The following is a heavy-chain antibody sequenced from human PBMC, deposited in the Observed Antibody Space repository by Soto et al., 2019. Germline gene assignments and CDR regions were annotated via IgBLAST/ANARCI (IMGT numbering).Heavy chain of an antibody. D-gene: IGHD6-13*01. CDR2: MNPNSGNT. Sequence: ASVKVSCKASGYTFTSYDINWVRQATGQGLEWMGWMNPNSGNTGYAQKFQGRVTMTRNTSISTAYMELSSLRSEDTAVYYCASIDAGAAAAGTGYYYGMDVWGQGTTVTVSS. CDR3: ASIDAGAAAAGTGYYYGMDV. J-gene: IGHJ6*02. CDR1: GYTFTSYD. V-gene: IGHV1-8*01.